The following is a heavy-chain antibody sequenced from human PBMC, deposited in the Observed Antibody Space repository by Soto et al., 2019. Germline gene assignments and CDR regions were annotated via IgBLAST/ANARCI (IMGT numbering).Heavy chain of an antibody. CDR2: IHYSGTT. V-gene: IGHV4-31*03. CDR3: ARVRVGLREPIDPFDL. J-gene: IGHJ3*01. CDR1: GGSVRSGGYY. Sequence: PSETLSLTCTVSGGSVRSGGYYWGWVRQHPGKGLEWIGYIHYSGTTHYNPSLRSRPSISLDTSQNTFSLTLTSMTVADSAIYYCARVRVGLREPIDPFDLWGPGKKVTVS. D-gene: IGHD4-17*01.